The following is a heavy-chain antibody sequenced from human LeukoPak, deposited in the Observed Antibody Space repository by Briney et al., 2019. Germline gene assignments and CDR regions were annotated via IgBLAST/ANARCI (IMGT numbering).Heavy chain of an antibody. CDR3: ARSMWFGEGERDY. V-gene: IGHV1-2*04. Sequence: ASVKVSCKAAGYTFTGYYMHWVRQAPGQGLEWMGWINPNSGGTNYAQKFQGWVTMTRDTSISTAYMELSRLRSDDTAVYYCARSMWFGEGERDYWGQGTLVTVSS. D-gene: IGHD3-10*01. J-gene: IGHJ4*02. CDR1: GYTFTGYY. CDR2: INPNSGGT.